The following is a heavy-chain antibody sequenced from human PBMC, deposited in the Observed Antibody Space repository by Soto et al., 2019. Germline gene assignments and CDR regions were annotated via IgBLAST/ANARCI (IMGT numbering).Heavy chain of an antibody. J-gene: IGHJ4*02. Sequence: GGSLRLSCAASGFTFSSYAMSWVRQAPGKGLEWVTAISGSGGSTYYADSVKGRFTISRDNSKNTLYLQMNSLRAEDTAVYYCAKDPYSNYYYFDYWGQGTLVTVSS. D-gene: IGHD4-4*01. CDR3: AKDPYSNYYYFDY. CDR2: ISGSGGST. CDR1: GFTFSSYA. V-gene: IGHV3-23*01.